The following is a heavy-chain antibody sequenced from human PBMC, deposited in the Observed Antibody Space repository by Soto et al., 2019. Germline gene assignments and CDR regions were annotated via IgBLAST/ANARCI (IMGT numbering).Heavy chain of an antibody. J-gene: IGHJ5*02. Sequence: QVQLVQSGAEVKKPGSSVKVSCKASGGTFSSYAISWVRQAPGQGLEWMGGIIPIFGTANYAQKFQGRVTLTADKSTSTAYMELSSLRSEDTAVYYCARDVELELREDWFDPWGQGTLVTVSS. V-gene: IGHV1-69*06. D-gene: IGHD1-7*01. CDR3: ARDVELELREDWFDP. CDR1: GGTFSSYA. CDR2: IIPIFGTA.